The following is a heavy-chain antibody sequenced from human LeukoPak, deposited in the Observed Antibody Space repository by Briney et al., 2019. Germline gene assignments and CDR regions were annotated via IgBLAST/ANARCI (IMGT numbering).Heavy chain of an antibody. V-gene: IGHV3-74*01. CDR1: GFTVSSYW. J-gene: IGHJ5*02. Sequence: SGGSLRLSCAASGFTVSSYWMHWVRQAPGKGLGKGLLWVSRINRDGSSTSYADSVRGRFTISRDNAKNTLYLQMNSLTAEDTAVYYCARELPYGSGSPSRFDPWGQGTLVTVSS. CDR3: ARELPYGSGSPSRFDP. D-gene: IGHD3-10*01. CDR2: INRDGSST.